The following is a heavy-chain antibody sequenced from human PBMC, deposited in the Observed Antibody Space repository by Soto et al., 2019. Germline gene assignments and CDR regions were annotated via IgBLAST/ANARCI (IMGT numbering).Heavy chain of an antibody. CDR2: IYDTRTT. Sequence: XETPTVLRTVSGYSISNGDECGWLRQSAENGREWIATIYDTRTTDYTPSLKSRVIMSIDTSKSQFSLNLNSVTAADTAVYYCVRDRYSYGSEVAKWGQGTTVTVSS. CDR1: GYSISNGDE. D-gene: IGHD5-18*01. J-gene: IGHJ4*02. CDR3: VRDRYSYGSEVAK. V-gene: IGHV4-38-2*02.